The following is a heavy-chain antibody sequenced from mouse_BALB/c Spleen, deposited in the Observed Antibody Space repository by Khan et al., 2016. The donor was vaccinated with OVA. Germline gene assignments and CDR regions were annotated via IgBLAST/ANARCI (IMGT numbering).Heavy chain of an antibody. CDR3: AREGDDGGLAY. Sequence: VELVESGGGLVQPGESLKLSCATSGFTFSDYYMYWVRQTPEKRLEWVAYLSNRGTTTYYPDTVRGRFTISRDNAKNTLYLQMSRLESEDTAMYYCAREGDDGGLAYWGQGTLVTVSA. V-gene: IGHV5-12*02. CDR2: LSNRGTTT. J-gene: IGHJ3*01. CDR1: GFTFSDYY. D-gene: IGHD2-3*01.